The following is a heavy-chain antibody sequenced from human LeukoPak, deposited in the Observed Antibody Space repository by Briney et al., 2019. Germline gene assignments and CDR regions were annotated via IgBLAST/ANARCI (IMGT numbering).Heavy chain of an antibody. CDR3: ARVLTMVRGVMDY. CDR1: GFTFSSYE. Sequence: PGGSLRLSCAASGFTFSSYEMNWVRQAPGKGLEWVSYISSSGSTIYYADSVKGRFTISRDNAKNSLYLQMNSLRAEDTAVYYCARVLTMVRGVMDYWGQGTLVTVSS. V-gene: IGHV3-48*03. J-gene: IGHJ4*02. D-gene: IGHD3-10*01. CDR2: ISSSGSTI.